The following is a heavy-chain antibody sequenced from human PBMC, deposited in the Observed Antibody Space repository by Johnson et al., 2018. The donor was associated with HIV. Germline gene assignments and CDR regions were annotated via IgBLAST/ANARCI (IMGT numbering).Heavy chain of an antibody. D-gene: IGHD2-8*02. CDR2: ISYDGSNK. CDR1: GFTFSSYG. J-gene: IGHJ3*02. V-gene: IGHV3-30*18. CDR3: AKSGLVVLVGYAPDVFDI. Sequence: QVQLVESGGGVVQPGRSLRLSCAASGFTFSSYGMHWVRQAPGKGLEWVAVISYDGSNKYYADSVKGRFTISRDNSKNTLYLQMNSLRPEDTAVYYCAKSGLVVLVGYAPDVFDIWGQGTMVTGSS.